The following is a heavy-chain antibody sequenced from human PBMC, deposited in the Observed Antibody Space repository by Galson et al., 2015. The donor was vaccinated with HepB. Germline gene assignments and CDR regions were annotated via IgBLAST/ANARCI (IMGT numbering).Heavy chain of an antibody. D-gene: IGHD6-19*01. Sequence: SLRLSCAASGFTFSSYAMSWVRQAPGKGLEWVSAISGSGGSTYYADSVKGRFTISRDNSKNTLYLLMNSLRAEDTAVYYCAKYAVPGGGYFQHWGQGTLVTVSS. J-gene: IGHJ1*01. CDR2: ISGSGGST. CDR1: GFTFSSYA. CDR3: AKYAVPGGGYFQH. V-gene: IGHV3-23*01.